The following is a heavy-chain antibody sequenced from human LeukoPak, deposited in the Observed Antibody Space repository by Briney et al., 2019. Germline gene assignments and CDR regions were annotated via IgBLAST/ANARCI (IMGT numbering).Heavy chain of an antibody. CDR3: ARDGAATYYYYYYYMDV. CDR2: ISSSSSYI. J-gene: IGHJ6*03. CDR1: GFTFSSYA. D-gene: IGHD2-15*01. Sequence: PGGSLRLSCAASGFTFSSYAMSWVRQAPGKGLEWVSSISSSSSYIYYADSVKGRFTISRDNAKNSLYLQMNSLRAEDTAVYYCARDGAATYYYYYYYMDVWGKGTTVTVSS. V-gene: IGHV3-21*01.